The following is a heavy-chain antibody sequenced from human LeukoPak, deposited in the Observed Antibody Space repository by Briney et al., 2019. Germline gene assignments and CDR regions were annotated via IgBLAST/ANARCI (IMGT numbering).Heavy chain of an antibody. CDR2: IWYDGGNK. V-gene: IGHV3-33*01. J-gene: IGHJ4*02. CDR1: GLTFSNYG. Sequence: PGGSLRLSCAASGLTFSNYGMHWVRQAPGKGLEWVAVIWYDGGNKYYADSVKGRFTISRDNSKNTLYLQMNSLRAEDTAVYYCTRDFDFSSAIWGQGTLVTVSS. CDR3: TRDFDFSSAI. D-gene: IGHD3-3*01.